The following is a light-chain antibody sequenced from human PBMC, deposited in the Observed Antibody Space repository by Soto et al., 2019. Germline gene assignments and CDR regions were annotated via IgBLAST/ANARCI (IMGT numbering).Light chain of an antibody. V-gene: IGKV3-15*01. CDR3: QQYNNWPPDRT. J-gene: IGKJ1*01. CDR2: GAS. Sequence: EIVMTQSPSTLSVPPGERATLSFRVSQSVGSNLAWYQQKPGQAPRLLIYGASTRATGIPDRFSGSGSGTEFTLTISSMQSEDFASYFCQQYNNWPPDRTFGQGTKVEIK. CDR1: QSVGSN.